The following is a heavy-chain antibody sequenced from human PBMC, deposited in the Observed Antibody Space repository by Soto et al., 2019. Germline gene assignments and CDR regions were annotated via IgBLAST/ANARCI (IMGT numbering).Heavy chain of an antibody. CDR3: ARGTYYYDSSGHGGDY. D-gene: IGHD3-22*01. CDR2: ISSSSSTI. V-gene: IGHV3-48*02. CDR1: GFTFSSYS. Sequence: ESGGGLVQPGGSLRLSCAASGFTFSSYSMNWVRQAPGKGLEWVSYISSSSSTIYYADSVKGRFTISRDNAKNSLYLQMNSLRDEDTAVYYCARGTYYYDSSGHGGDYWGQGTLVTVSS. J-gene: IGHJ4*02.